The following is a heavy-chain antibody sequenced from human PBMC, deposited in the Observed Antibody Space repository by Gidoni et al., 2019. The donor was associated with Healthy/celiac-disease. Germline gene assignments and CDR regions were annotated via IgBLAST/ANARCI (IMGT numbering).Heavy chain of an antibody. D-gene: IGHD4-17*01. CDR1: GFTVSSNY. V-gene: IGHV3-53*01. Sequence: EVQLVESGGGLIQPGGSLRPDCAASGFTVSSNYMRWVRQAPGKGLEGVSVIYSGVSTYYADSVKGRFTISRDNSKNTLYLQMNSLSAEDTAVYYCARDRDYGDAVGGMDVWGQGTTVTVSS. J-gene: IGHJ6*02. CDR3: ARDRDYGDAVGGMDV. CDR2: IYSGVST.